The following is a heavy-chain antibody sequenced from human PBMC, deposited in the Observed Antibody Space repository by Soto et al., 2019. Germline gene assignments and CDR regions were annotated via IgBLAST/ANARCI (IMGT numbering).Heavy chain of an antibody. J-gene: IGHJ3*02. D-gene: IGHD4-17*01. CDR3: AHPRGYGFFDAVDI. Sequence: GGSLRLSCAASGFAFGNYWMSWVRQAPGKGLEWLATIKRDASEKKYVDSVKGRFTISRDNSINTLYLQMTSLRTEDTAVYYCAHPRGYGFFDAVDIWGQGTMVTVSS. CDR2: IKRDASEK. CDR1: GFAFGNYW. V-gene: IGHV3-7*03.